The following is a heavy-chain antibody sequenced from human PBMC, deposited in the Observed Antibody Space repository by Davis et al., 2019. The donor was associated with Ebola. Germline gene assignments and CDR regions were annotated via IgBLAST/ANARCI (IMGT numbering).Heavy chain of an antibody. Sequence: PSETLSLTCAVYGGSFSGYYWSWIRQPPGKGLEWIGEINHSGSTNYNPSLKSRVTISVDTSKNQFSLKLSSVTAADTAVYYCARVRPYYYDSSGYHKYFDYWGQGTLVTVSS. CDR3: ARVRPYYYDSSGYHKYFDY. CDR1: GGSFSGYY. J-gene: IGHJ4*02. CDR2: INHSGST. D-gene: IGHD3-22*01. V-gene: IGHV4-34*01.